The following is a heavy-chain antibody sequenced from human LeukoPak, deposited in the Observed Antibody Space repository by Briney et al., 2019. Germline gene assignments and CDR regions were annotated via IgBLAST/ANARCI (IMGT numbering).Heavy chain of an antibody. Sequence: PGGSLRLSCEASGFTFSSYWMNWVRQVPGKGLEWVASVKPDGSDNFYVDSVKGRFTISRDNAKNSLYLQMNSLRDEDTAVYYCARGNSWIQLWLPPDYWGQGTLVTVSS. D-gene: IGHD5-18*01. V-gene: IGHV3-7*01. CDR1: GFTFSSYW. J-gene: IGHJ4*02. CDR3: ARGNSWIQLWLPPDY. CDR2: VKPDGSDN.